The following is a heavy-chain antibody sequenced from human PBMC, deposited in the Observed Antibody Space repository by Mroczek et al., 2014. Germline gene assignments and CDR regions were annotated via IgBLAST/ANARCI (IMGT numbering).Heavy chain of an antibody. Sequence: QVQLQGVRAQGLVKPSQTLSLTCTVSGDSIRPWCLLLELDPPAPGKGLEWIGYVFSNGNTYFNPSLRSRLSMSMDMSKNQFSLNLTSVTAADTAVYYCARDSASIDDFFAYWGQGTLVTVSS. CDR1: GDSIRPWCLL. CDR2: VFSNGNT. J-gene: IGHJ4*02. D-gene: IGHD2-15*01. CDR3: ARDSASIDDFFAY. V-gene: IGHV4-30-4*01.